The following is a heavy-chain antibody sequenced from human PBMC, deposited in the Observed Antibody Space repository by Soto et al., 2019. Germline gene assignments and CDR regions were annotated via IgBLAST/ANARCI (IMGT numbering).Heavy chain of an antibody. CDR1: GFTFSSYG. J-gene: IGHJ2*01. V-gene: IGHV3-30*18. CDR2: ISYDGSNK. Sequence: QVQLVESGGGVVQPGRSLRLSCAASGFTFSSYGMHWVRQAPGTGLEWVAVISYDGSNKYYADSVKGRFTISRDNSKNTLYLQMNSLRAEDTAVYYCAKTLRSPVGATKVDWYFDLWGRGTLVTVSS. D-gene: IGHD1-26*01. CDR3: AKTLRSPVGATKVDWYFDL.